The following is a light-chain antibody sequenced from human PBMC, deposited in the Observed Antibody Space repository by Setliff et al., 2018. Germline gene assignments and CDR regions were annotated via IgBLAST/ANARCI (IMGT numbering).Light chain of an antibody. Sequence: QSALTQPASVSGSPGQSITIPCSGTSSDVGAYDLVSWYKQHPGKAPKLIISDVSKRPSGVSDRFSGSKSGNTASLTISGLQAEDEADYYCTAYTSGTTYVFGTGTKVTVL. CDR1: SSDVGAYDL. CDR2: DVS. V-gene: IGLV2-14*03. J-gene: IGLJ1*01. CDR3: TAYTSGTTYV.